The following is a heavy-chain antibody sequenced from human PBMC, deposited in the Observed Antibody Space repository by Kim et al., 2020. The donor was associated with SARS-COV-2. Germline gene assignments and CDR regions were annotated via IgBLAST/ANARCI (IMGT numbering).Heavy chain of an antibody. CDR1: GFTFSSYG. J-gene: IGHJ3*02. CDR2: IWYDGSNK. V-gene: IGHV3-33*01. Sequence: GGSLRLSCAASGFTFSSYGMHWVRQAPGKGLEWVAVIWYDGSNKYYADSVKGRFTISRDTSKNTLYLQMNSLRAEDTAVYYCARELLWFGPGAFDIWGQGTMVTVSS. D-gene: IGHD3-10*01. CDR3: ARELLWFGPGAFDI.